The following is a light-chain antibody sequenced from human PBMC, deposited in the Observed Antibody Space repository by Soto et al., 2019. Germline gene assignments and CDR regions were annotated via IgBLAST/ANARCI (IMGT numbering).Light chain of an antibody. CDR2: WAS. CDR3: QQYYNGPYT. Sequence: DIVMTQSPDSLAVSLGERATINCKSSQTLKNYLAWYQQRPGQPPKLLIYWASTRESGVPDRFSGSGSGTDFTLTISSLQAEDVAVYYCQQYYNGPYTFGQGTKLEIK. V-gene: IGKV4-1*01. J-gene: IGKJ2*01. CDR1: QTLKNY.